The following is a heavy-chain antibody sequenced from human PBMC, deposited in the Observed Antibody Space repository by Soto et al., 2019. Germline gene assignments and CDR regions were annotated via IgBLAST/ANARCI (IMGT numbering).Heavy chain of an antibody. CDR2: IIPMFDTP. Sequence: SVKVSCKASGGTFSSDSFTWVRQAPGQGLEWMGGIIPMFDTPIYAQKFQGRVTITADESTSTAYMQLSSLRSGDTAVYYCARSGGLDRDFNYWGQGSLVTVS. D-gene: IGHD2-15*01. V-gene: IGHV1-69*13. J-gene: IGHJ4*02. CDR3: ARSGGLDRDFNY. CDR1: GGTFSSDS.